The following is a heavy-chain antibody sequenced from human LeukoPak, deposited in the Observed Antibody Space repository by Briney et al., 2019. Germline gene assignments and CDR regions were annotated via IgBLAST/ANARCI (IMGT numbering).Heavy chain of an antibody. CDR1: GFALSAYW. J-gene: IGHJ6*02. CDR2: IKQDGTMQ. D-gene: IGHD2-21*02. Sequence: PGVSLRLSCAASGFALSAYWMNWVRQAPGKGLQWLANIKQDGTMQHHVDSVKGRFTISRDNAKNSLFLQMNSLRAEDTALYYCARDYTATGAMDVWGQGTTVTVS. V-gene: IGHV3-7*01. CDR3: ARDYTATGAMDV.